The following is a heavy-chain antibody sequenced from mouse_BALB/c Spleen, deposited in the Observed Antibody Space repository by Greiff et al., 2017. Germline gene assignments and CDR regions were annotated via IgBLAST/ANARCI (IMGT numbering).Heavy chain of an antibody. D-gene: IGHD4-1*02. CDR1: GFTFSSYG. V-gene: IGHV5-6*01. J-gene: IGHJ3*01. CDR3: ASLNWDAFAY. Sequence: EVQVVESGGDLVKPGGSLKLSCAASGFTFSSYGMFWVRQTPDKRLEWVATISSGGSYTYYPDSVKGRFTISRDNAKNTLYLQMSSLKSEDTAMYYCASLNWDAFAYWGQGTLVTVSA. CDR2: ISSGGSYT.